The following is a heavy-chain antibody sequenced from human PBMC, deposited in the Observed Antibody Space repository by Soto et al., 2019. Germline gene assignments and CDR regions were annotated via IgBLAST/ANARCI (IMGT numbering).Heavy chain of an antibody. CDR3: VRAFRYCSSTSCYGY. J-gene: IGHJ4*02. D-gene: IGHD2-2*01. CDR2: IYYSGST. Sequence: QVQLQESGPGLVKPSETLSLTCTVSGGSVSSGSYYWSWIRQPPGKRLEWIGYIYYSGSTNYNPSLNSRVTITVDTSKNPFSLKLSSVTAADTAVYYGVRAFRYCSSTSCYGYWGQGTLVTVSS. CDR1: GGSVSSGSYY. V-gene: IGHV4-61*01.